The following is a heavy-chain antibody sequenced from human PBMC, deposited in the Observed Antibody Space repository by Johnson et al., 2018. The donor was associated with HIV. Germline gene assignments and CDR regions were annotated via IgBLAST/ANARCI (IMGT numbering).Heavy chain of an antibody. V-gene: IGHV3-30*03. J-gene: IGHJ3*02. CDR3: ARLTSGAFDI. D-gene: IGHD1-14*01. CDR2: ISYDGSNK. CDR1: GFMFSSFG. Sequence: QVQLVESGGGVVQPGRSLRLSCVASGFMFSSFGIHWVRQAPGKGLEWVAVISYDGSNKYYADSVKGRFTISRDDSKNTLYLEMSSLRTEDTALYYCARLTSGAFDIWGPGTMVTVAS.